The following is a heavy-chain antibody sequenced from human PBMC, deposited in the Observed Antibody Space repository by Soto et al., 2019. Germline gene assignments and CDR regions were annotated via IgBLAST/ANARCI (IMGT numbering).Heavy chain of an antibody. J-gene: IGHJ5*02. D-gene: IGHD6-13*01. Sequence: QVQLQESGPGLVKPSQTLSLTCTVSGGSISSGGYYWSWIRQHPGKGLEWIGYIYYSGSTYYNPSLKSRVTISVDTSKNQFSLKLSSVTAADTAVYYCARSRIAAAGPYNWFDPWGRGTLVTVSS. CDR3: ARSRIAAAGPYNWFDP. V-gene: IGHV4-31*03. CDR2: IYYSGST. CDR1: GGSISSGGYY.